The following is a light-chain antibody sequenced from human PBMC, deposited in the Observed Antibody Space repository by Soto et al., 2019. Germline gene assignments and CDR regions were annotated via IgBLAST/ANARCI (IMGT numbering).Light chain of an antibody. CDR2: NAS. CDR1: QSVRSF. CDR3: QQRGSWPPLT. V-gene: IGKV3-11*01. Sequence: EIVLTQSPATLSLSPGERATLSCRASQSVRSFLAWYQQKPGQAPRLLIYNASNRASGIPARFSGSGSGTDFTLTITSLEPKDFALYYCQQRGSWPPLTFGGGTKVEIK. J-gene: IGKJ4*01.